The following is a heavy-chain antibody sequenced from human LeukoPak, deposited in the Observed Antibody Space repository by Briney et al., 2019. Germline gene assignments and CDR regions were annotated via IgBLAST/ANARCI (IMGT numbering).Heavy chain of an antibody. CDR2: IYTSGST. Sequence: SETLSLTCTVSGGSISSYYWSWIRQPAGKGLEWIGRIYTSGSTNYNPSLKSRVTMSVDTSKNQFSLKLSSVTAADTAVYYCVREGYYDSSGYLDAFDIWGQGTMVTVSS. J-gene: IGHJ3*02. D-gene: IGHD3-22*01. CDR1: GGSISSYY. V-gene: IGHV4-4*07. CDR3: VREGYYDSSGYLDAFDI.